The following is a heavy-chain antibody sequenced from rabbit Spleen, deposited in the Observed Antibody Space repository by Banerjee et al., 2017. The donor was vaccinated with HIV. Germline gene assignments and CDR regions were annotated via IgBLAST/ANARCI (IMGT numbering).Heavy chain of an antibody. J-gene: IGHJ4*01. D-gene: IGHD4-2*01. CDR1: GFDFSSYYY. CDR2: IHTTSART. CDR3: ARGAGGGVGFSL. V-gene: IGHV1S40*01. Sequence: QSLEESGGDLVKPGASLTLTCTASGFDFSSYYYMCWVRQAPGKGLEWIGCIHTTSARTWYASWAKGRFTISKTSSTTVTLQMTSLTAADTATHFCARGAGGGVGFSLWGPGTLVTVS.